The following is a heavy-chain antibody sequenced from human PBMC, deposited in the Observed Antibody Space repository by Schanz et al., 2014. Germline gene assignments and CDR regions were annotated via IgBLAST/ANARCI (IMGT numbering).Heavy chain of an antibody. D-gene: IGHD5-18*01. V-gene: IGHV3-48*01. J-gene: IGHJ4*02. CDR2: ISSASSTI. CDR1: GFTFSSYS. Sequence: EVQLVESGGGLVQPGGSLRLSCAASGFTFSSYSMNWVRQAPGKGLEWVSYISSASSTINYADSVKGRFTISRDNSKTTVYLQMNSLRAEDTAVYYCAKDAENTAMITDYFDYWGQGTLVTVSS. CDR3: AKDAENTAMITDYFDY.